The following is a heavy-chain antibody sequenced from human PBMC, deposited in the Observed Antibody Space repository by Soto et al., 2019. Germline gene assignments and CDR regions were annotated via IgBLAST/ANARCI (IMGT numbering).Heavy chain of an antibody. V-gene: IGHV3-23*01. CDR1: GFTFSSYA. D-gene: IGHD6-19*01. J-gene: IGHJ5*02. CDR2: ISGSGGST. CDR3: AKDHGGSGWFINWFDP. Sequence: GSLRLSCAASGFTFSSYAMSWVRQAPGKGLEWVSAISGSGGSTYYADSVKGRFTISRDNSKNTLYLQMNSLRAEDTAVYYCAKDHGGSGWFINWFDPWGQGTLVTVSS.